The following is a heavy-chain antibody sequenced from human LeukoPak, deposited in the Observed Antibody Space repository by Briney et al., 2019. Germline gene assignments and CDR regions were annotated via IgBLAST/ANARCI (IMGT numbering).Heavy chain of an antibody. D-gene: IGHD1-26*01. Sequence: GASVKVSCKASGYTFSGYYIHWVRQAPGQGLEWVGWINPNSGGTSYAQKFQGRVTMTRDTSISTAYMELSGLTSDDTAVYYCARDPPKRYSKSAYATSDYWGQGTLVTVSS. V-gene: IGHV1-2*02. CDR2: INPNSGGT. CDR1: GYTFSGYY. CDR3: ARDPPKRYSKSAYATSDY. J-gene: IGHJ4*02.